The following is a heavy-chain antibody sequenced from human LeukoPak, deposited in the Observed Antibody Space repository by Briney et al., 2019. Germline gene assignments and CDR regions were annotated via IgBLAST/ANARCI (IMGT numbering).Heavy chain of an antibody. CDR2: IYYSGRT. Sequence: SETLSLTCTVSGGSISSSSDFWGWIRQPPGKGLEWIGSIYYSGRTYNNPSLKSRVTISVDTSKNQFSLKLSSVTAADTAVYYCATHRWDGTFNFDYWGQGTLVPVSS. V-gene: IGHV4-39*01. CDR1: GGSISSSSDF. D-gene: IGHD1-1*01. CDR3: ATHRWDGTFNFDY. J-gene: IGHJ4*02.